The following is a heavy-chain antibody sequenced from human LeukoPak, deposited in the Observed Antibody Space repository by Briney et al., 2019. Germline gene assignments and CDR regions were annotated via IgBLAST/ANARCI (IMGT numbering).Heavy chain of an antibody. D-gene: IGHD1-1*01. Sequence: SETLSLTCTVSGGSISSYYWSWIRQPPGKGLEWIGYIYYSGSTNYNPSLKSRVTISVDTSKNQFSLKLSSVTAADTAVYYCARLNWNDGHIADYWGQGTLVTVSS. CDR1: GGSISSYY. CDR3: ARLNWNDGHIADY. V-gene: IGHV4-59*08. CDR2: IYYSGST. J-gene: IGHJ4*02.